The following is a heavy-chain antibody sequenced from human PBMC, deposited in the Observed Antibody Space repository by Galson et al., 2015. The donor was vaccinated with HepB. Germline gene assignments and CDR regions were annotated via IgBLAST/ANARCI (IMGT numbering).Heavy chain of an antibody. V-gene: IGHV1-69*13. J-gene: IGHJ5*02. CDR2: IIPIFGTA. Sequence: SVKVSCKASGGTFSSYAISWVRQAPGQGLEWMGGIIPIFGTANYAQKFQGRVTITADESTSTAYMELSSLRSEDTAVYYCARGRRYYDSSGRLMRGPYNWFDPWGQGTLVTVSS. CDR1: GGTFSSYA. CDR3: ARGRRYYDSSGRLMRGPYNWFDP. D-gene: IGHD3-22*01.